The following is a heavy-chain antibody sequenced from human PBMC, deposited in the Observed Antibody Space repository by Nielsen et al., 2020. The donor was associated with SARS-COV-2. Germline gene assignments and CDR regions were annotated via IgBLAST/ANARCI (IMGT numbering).Heavy chain of an antibody. CDR2: INPNSGGT. Sequence: ASVKVSCKASGYTFTGYYVQWVRQAPGQGLEWMGRINPNSGGTNYAQKFQGRVTMTRDTSISTAYMELSRLRSDDTAEYYCARWDLDYYDASGDYWGQGTLVTVSS. J-gene: IGHJ4*02. CDR3: ARWDLDYYDASGDY. CDR1: GYTFTGYY. V-gene: IGHV1-2*06. D-gene: IGHD3-22*01.